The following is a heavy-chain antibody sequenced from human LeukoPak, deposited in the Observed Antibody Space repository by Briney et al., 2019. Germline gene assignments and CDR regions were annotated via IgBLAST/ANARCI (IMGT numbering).Heavy chain of an antibody. CDR1: GGSFSGYY. CDR2: INQSGNT. D-gene: IGHD6-6*01. J-gene: IGHJ5*02. V-gene: IGHV4-34*01. CDR3: ARKYPDHWFDP. Sequence: PSETLSLTCAVYGGSFSGYYWSWIRQPPGRGLEWIGEINQSGNTYYTPSLRSRVTISVDTSKNQFSLKLSSVTAADTAVYYCARKYPDHWFDPWGQGTLVTVSS.